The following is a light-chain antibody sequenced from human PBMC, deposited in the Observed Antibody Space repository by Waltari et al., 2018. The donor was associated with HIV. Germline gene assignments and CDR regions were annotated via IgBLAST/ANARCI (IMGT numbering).Light chain of an antibody. CDR1: SLRSYY. V-gene: IGLV3-19*01. CDR3: NSRDSSGNHLRV. J-gene: IGLJ2*01. CDR2: GKN. Sequence: SSELTQDPAVSVALGQTVRITCQGDSLRSYYASWYQQKPGQAPVLVIYGKNNRHSGIPDRFSGDSSGSTASLTITGAQAEDEADYYCNSRDSSGNHLRVFGGGTKLTVL.